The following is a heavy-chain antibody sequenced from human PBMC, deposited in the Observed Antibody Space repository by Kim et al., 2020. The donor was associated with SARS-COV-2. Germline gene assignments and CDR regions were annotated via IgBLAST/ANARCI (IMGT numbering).Heavy chain of an antibody. J-gene: IGHJ1*01. CDR3: ARVRPQVVTLYF. Sequence: GGSLRLSCAASGFTFSGAAMCWARLVPGKGLQWVSSISSSGNTRYYADSVKGRFTISRDNSKNTLFLQINSLRPDDTAVYYCARVRPQVVTLYF. CDR1: GFTFSGAA. D-gene: IGHD2-21*02. V-gene: IGHV3-23*01. CDR2: ISSSGNTR.